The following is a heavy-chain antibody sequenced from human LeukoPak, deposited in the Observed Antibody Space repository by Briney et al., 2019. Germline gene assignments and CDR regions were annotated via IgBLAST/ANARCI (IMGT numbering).Heavy chain of an antibody. J-gene: IGHJ4*02. Sequence: GGSLRLSCAASGFTFSNYAMSWVRQAPGKGLEWVSVISNSAGSTFYADSVKGRFTISRDNSKNTLYLQMNSLRAEDTAVYYCAKRASGSGTSLYYFDYWGQGALVTVSS. CDR3: AKRASGSGTSLYYFDY. D-gene: IGHD3-10*01. CDR1: GFTFSNYA. V-gene: IGHV3-23*01. CDR2: ISNSAGST.